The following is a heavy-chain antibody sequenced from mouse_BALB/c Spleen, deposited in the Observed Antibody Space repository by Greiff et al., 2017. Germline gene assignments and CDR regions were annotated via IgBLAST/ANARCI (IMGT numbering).Heavy chain of an antibody. V-gene: IGHV3-2*02. CDR3: ARVYYGNNYYAMDY. CDR2: ISYSGST. D-gene: IGHD2-1*01. J-gene: IGHJ4*01. Sequence: VQLQQSGPGLVKPSQSLSLTCTVTGYSITSDYAWNWIRQFPGNKLEWMGYISYSGSTSYNPSLKSRISITRDTSKNQFFLQLNSVTTEDTATYYCARVYYGNNYYAMDYWGQGTSVTVSS. CDR1: GYSITSDYA.